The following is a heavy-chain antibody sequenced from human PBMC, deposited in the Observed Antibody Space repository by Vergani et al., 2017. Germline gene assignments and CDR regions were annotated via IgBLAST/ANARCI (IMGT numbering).Heavy chain of an antibody. Sequence: EVQLVESGGGLVQPGGSLRLSCAASGFTFSSYWMSWVRQAPGKGLEWVANIKQDGSEKYYVDSVKGRFTISRDNAKNSLYLQMNSLRAEDTAVHYCAREIWSGYGYYYYYYMDVWGKGTTVTVSS. CDR1: GFTFSSYW. D-gene: IGHD3-3*01. CDR2: IKQDGSEK. V-gene: IGHV3-7*01. CDR3: AREIWSGYGYYYYYYMDV. J-gene: IGHJ6*03.